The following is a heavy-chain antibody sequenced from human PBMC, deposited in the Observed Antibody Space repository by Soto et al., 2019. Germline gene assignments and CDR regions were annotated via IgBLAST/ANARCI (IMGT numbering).Heavy chain of an antibody. CDR1: GFSLSDFA. CDR2: IRSSATST. CDR3: AKVRYCAGGVCSGDFDH. V-gene: IGHV3-23*01. D-gene: IGHD2-8*02. J-gene: IGHJ4*02. Sequence: GSLRLSCAASGFSLSDFAMSWVRQAPEKGLEWVSKIRSSATSTSYADSVRGRFSISRDTSENTLFLHMNSLRAEDTAIYYCAKVRYCAGGVCSGDFDHWGQGTLVTVSS.